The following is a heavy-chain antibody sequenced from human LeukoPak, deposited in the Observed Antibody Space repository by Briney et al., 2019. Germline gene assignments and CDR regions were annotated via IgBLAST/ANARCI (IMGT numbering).Heavy chain of an antibody. D-gene: IGHD2-15*01. V-gene: IGHV1-2*02. CDR3: ARDSLPAHCSGGSCYSIWSDP. CDR2: INPNSGGT. J-gene: IGHJ5*02. CDR1: GYTFTGYY. Sequence: ASVKVSCKASGYTFTGYYMHWVRQAPGQGLEWMGWINPNSGGTNYAQKFQGRVTMTRDTSISTAYMELSRLRSDDTAVYYCARDSLPAHCSGGSCYSIWSDPWGQGTLVTVSS.